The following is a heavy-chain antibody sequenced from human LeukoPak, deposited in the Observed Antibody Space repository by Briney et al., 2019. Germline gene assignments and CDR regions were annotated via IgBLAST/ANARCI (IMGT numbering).Heavy chain of an antibody. D-gene: IGHD1-26*01. CDR3: ARDNVGALDY. CDR1: GFTFRNYA. CDR2: MKQDGSAK. V-gene: IGHV3-7*01. J-gene: IGHJ4*01. Sequence: GGSLRLSCAASGFTFRNYAMNWVRQAPGKGLEWVANMKQDGSAKHYADSVKGRFSISRDNSKNSVYLQMDSLRAEDTALYYCARDNVGALDYWGHGTLVTVSS.